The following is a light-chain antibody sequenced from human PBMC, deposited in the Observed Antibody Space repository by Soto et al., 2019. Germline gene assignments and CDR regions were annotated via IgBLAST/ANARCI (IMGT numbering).Light chain of an antibody. CDR1: QSVSSN. CDR3: QQYNNWPPYT. J-gene: IGKJ2*01. V-gene: IGKV3-15*01. Sequence: EIVMTQSPATLSVSPGERATLSCRASQSVSSNLAWYQQKPGQAPRLLIYGASTRATGIPARFSGSGSGTEFTITINSLHSEDFAVYYCQQYNNWPPYTFGQGTKLEIK. CDR2: GAS.